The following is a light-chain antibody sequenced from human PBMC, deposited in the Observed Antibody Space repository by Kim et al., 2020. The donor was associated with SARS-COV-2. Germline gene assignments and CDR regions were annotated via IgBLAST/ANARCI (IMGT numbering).Light chain of an antibody. CDR3: SSYTSSSTFVV. Sequence: QSITISCPGTSSDVGGYNYVSWYQQHPGKAPKLMIYDVSNRPSGVSNRFSGSKSGNTASLTISGLQAEDEADYYCSSYTSSSTFVVFGGGTKLTVL. CDR1: SSDVGGYNY. CDR2: DVS. V-gene: IGLV2-14*03. J-gene: IGLJ2*01.